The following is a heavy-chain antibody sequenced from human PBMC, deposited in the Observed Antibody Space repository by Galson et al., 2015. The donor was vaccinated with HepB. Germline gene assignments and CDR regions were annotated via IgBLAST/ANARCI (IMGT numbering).Heavy chain of an antibody. J-gene: IGHJ3*02. D-gene: IGHD2-8*01. CDR3: ARRNGKTPDAFDI. Sequence: SVKVSCKASGYTFTSYYMHWVRQAPGQGLEWMGIINPSGGSTSYAQKFQGRVTMTRDTSTSTVYMELSSLRSEDTAVYYCARRNGKTPDAFDIWGQGTMVTVSS. CDR1: GYTFTSYY. CDR2: INPSGGST. V-gene: IGHV1-46*01.